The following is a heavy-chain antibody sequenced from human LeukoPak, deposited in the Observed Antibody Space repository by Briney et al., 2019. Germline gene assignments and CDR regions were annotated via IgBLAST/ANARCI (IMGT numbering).Heavy chain of an antibody. V-gene: IGHV5-51*01. CDR2: IYPGDSDT. Sequence: GESLKISCKASGYSFTNYWIGWVRQMPGEGLEWMGIIYPGDSDTRYSPSFQGQVTISADKSISTAYLQWSSLTASDTAMYYCARPAYSGRSDGFDIWGQGTMVTVSS. D-gene: IGHD1-26*01. J-gene: IGHJ3*02. CDR3: ARPAYSGRSDGFDI. CDR1: GYSFTNYW.